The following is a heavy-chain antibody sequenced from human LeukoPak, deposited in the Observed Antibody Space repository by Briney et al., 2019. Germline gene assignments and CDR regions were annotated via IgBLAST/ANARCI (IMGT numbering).Heavy chain of an antibody. CDR3: AKGSTSSSWYQEYFQH. CDR1: GFTFRNYV. J-gene: IGHJ1*01. V-gene: IGHV3-23*01. D-gene: IGHD6-13*01. Sequence: GGSLRLSCAASGFTFRNYVMSWVRQAPGKGLEWVAAISGSDGSTWYADSVKGRFTVSRDNSKNSLYLQMNSLRTEDTALYYCAKGSTSSSWYQEYFQHWGQGTLVTVSS. CDR2: ISGSDGST.